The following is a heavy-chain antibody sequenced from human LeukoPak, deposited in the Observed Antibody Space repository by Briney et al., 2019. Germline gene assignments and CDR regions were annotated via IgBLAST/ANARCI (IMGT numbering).Heavy chain of an antibody. V-gene: IGHV3-23*01. D-gene: IGHD4-17*01. J-gene: IGHJ3*02. CDR2: ISGGGGTT. Sequence: GGSLRLSCAASGFTFSSHAMMWLRQAPGKGLEWVSAISGGGGTTLYADSVKGRFTISRDNSKNTLYLQMSSLRAEDTAVYYCARDPNGDYIGAFEIWGQGTMVTVSS. CDR3: ARDPNGDYIGAFEI. CDR1: GFTFSSHA.